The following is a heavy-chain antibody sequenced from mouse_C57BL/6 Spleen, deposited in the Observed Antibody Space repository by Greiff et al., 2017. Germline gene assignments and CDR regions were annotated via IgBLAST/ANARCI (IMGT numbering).Heavy chain of an antibody. CDR1: GFTFSSYG. CDR2: ISSGGSYT. D-gene: IGHD1-1*01. V-gene: IGHV5-6*01. J-gene: IGHJ4*01. CDR3: ARLEHYYGSSGAMDY. Sequence: EVKLQESGGDLGKPGGSLKLSCAASGFTFSSYGMSWVRQTPDKRLEWVATISSGGSYTYYPDSVKGRFTISRDNAKNTLYLQMSSLKSEDTAMYYCARLEHYYGSSGAMDYWGQGTSVTVSS.